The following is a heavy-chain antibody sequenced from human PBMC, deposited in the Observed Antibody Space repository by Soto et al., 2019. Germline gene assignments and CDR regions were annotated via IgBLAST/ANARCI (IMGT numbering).Heavy chain of an antibody. CDR2: ITSGSGGGT. D-gene: IGHD2-8*01. CDR3: GKGKWGAFDI. J-gene: IGHJ3*02. CDR1: GFTFSSNA. Sequence: EVQLLESGGGLVQPGGSLRLSCVASGFTFSSNAMSWVRQAPGKGLEWVSHITSGSGGGTYYADSVKGRFTISRDNAKNTLYMQMISLRGDDTAVYYCGKGKWGAFDIWGNGTLVTVSS. V-gene: IGHV3-23*01.